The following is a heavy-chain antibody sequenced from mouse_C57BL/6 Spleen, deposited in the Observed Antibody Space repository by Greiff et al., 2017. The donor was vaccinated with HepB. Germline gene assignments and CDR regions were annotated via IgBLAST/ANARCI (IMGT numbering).Heavy chain of an antibody. J-gene: IGHJ2*01. D-gene: IGHD1-1*01. Sequence: EVQLQQSGPELVKPGASVKISCKASGYTFTDYYMNWVKQSHGKSLEWIGDINPNNGGTSYNQKFKGKATLTVDKSSSTAYMELRSLTSEDSAVYYCARSRVITTVYYFDYWGQGTTLAVSS. CDR1: GYTFTDYY. CDR2: INPNNGGT. CDR3: ARSRVITTVYYFDY. V-gene: IGHV1-26*01.